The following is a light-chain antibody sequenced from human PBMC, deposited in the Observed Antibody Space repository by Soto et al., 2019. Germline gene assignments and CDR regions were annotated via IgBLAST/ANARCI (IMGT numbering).Light chain of an antibody. CDR2: WSS. J-gene: IGKJ2*01. CDR3: QKYYWTLYP. CDR1: QSVLYGSKRNNY. Sequence: DIVMTQSPDSLAVSLGERATINCKSSQSVLYGSKRNNYLAWYQLKPGQPPKLLIYWSSTRESWVPDRFSGSGSGTDFPLTISIRTAEDVAVYCWQKYYWTLYPFGQGTKL. V-gene: IGKV4-1*01.